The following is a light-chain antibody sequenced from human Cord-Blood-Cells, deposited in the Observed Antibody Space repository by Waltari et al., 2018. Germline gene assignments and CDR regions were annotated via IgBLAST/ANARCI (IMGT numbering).Light chain of an antibody. CDR1: QTVSSN. CDR3: QQYKNWPRT. V-gene: IGKV3-15*01. CDR2: GSS. Sequence: EIVMTQSPATLSVSPGERATLSCRASQTVSSNLSWYQQKPGHAPRLLIHGSSTRATVIPARFRGSGSGTEFTLTNSSLQSEDFAVYYCQQYKNWPRTFGQGTKVEIK. J-gene: IGKJ1*01.